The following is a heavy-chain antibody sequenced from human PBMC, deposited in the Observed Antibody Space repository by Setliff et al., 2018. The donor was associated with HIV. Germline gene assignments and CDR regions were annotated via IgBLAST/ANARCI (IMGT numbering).Heavy chain of an antibody. J-gene: IGHJ3*01. CDR2: IYYSGYYKAYY. Sequence: SETLSLTCAVYGGSFSGYYWSWIRQPPGEGLEWIGYIYYSGYYKAYYDSNPALKSRLSASVDTSRNQFSLELQSMTAADTAMYYWARAISFDFPSGLKGTFDVWGLGTMVTVSS. D-gene: IGHD3-16*01. V-gene: IGHV4-34*01. CDR3: ARAISFDFPSGLKGTFDV. CDR1: GGSFSGYY.